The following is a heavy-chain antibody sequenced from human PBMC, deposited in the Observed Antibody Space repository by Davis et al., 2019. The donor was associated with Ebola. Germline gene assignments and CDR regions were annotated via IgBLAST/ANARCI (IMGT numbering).Heavy chain of an antibody. CDR2: MNPNSGNT. J-gene: IGHJ6*02. Sequence: ASVTVSCKASVGTFSSYAISWVRQATGQGLEWMGWMNPNSGNTGYAQKFQGRVTMTRNTSISTAYMELSSLTSEDTAVYYCARSRGWLFLYGMDVWGQGTTVTVSS. CDR1: VGTFSSYA. CDR3: ARSRGWLFLYGMDV. D-gene: IGHD3-9*01. V-gene: IGHV1-8*02.